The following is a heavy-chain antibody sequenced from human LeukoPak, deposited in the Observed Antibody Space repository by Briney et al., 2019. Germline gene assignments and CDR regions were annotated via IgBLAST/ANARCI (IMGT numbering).Heavy chain of an antibody. D-gene: IGHD6-19*01. CDR1: GFTLSSYW. J-gene: IGHJ4*02. CDR2: INSDGSDT. Sequence: AGGSLRLSCAASGFTLSSYWMHWVRQAPGKGLVWVSRINSDGSDTIYGDSVKGRFTISRDNAKNTLYLQMNSLRTEDTALYYCAKPPYSSGWFDYWGQGTLVTVSS. V-gene: IGHV3-74*01. CDR3: AKPPYSSGWFDY.